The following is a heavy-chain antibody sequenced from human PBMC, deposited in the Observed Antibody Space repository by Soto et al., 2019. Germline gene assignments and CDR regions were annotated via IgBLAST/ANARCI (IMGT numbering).Heavy chain of an antibody. CDR1: GFTFRSYG. V-gene: IGHV3-33*01. CDR2: IWFDGSNE. J-gene: IGHJ4*02. CDR3: ARVVGGTYFDY. Sequence: GGSLRLSCAASGFTFRSYGMHWVRQAPGKGLEWVAVIWFDGSNENYADSVKGRFTISRDNSKNTLYLQMNGLRVDDTAIYYCARVVGGTYFDYWGQGSLVTVSS. D-gene: IGHD1-26*01.